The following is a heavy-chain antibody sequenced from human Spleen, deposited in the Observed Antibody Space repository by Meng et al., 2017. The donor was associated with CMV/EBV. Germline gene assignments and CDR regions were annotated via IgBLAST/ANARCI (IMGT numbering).Heavy chain of an antibody. V-gene: IGHV3-48*04. CDR2: ISSSGTTI. D-gene: IGHD4-17*01. Sequence: GESLKISCTASGFTFNSYSMNWVRQAPGKGLEWVSYISSSGTTIYYADSVKGRFTISRDNAKNSLSLQMNSLRAEDTAIYYCARRRDPSTVTMDSWGQGTLVTVSS. CDR1: GFTFNSYS. J-gene: IGHJ4*02. CDR3: ARRRDPSTVTMDS.